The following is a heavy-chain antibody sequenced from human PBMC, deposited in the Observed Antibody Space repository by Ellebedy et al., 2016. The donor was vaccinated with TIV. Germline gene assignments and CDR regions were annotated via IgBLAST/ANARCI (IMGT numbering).Heavy chain of an antibody. CDR2: IVVGSGKT. J-gene: IGHJ4*02. D-gene: IGHD3-16*01. CDR1: GFTFSGSA. Sequence: SVKVSCXASGFTFSGSAVQWVRQARGQRLEWIGWIVVGSGKTNYAQKFQERVTFTRDMSTSTAYMEVRSLRSEDTAVYYCATEVVSEGAYWGQGTLVSVSS. CDR3: ATEVVSEGAY. V-gene: IGHV1-58*01.